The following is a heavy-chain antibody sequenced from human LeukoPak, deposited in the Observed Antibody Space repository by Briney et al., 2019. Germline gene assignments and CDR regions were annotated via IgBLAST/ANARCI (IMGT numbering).Heavy chain of an antibody. CDR3: AKESVVPA. J-gene: IGHJ5*02. Sequence: GGSLKLSWPALGSTVGSTYWGGVRKVPGKGLEWVSVIYSGGSTYYADSVKGRFTISRDNSKNTLYLQMNSLRAEDTAVYYCAKESVVPAWGQGTLVIVSS. CDR1: GSTVGSTY. D-gene: IGHD2-2*01. CDR2: IYSGGST. V-gene: IGHV3-66*01.